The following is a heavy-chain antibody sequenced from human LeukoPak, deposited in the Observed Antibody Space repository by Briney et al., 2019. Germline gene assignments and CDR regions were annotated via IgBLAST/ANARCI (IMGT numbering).Heavy chain of an antibody. D-gene: IGHD6-13*01. CDR3: AKTGGYSSSWYDY. V-gene: IGHV3-9*01. CDR1: GFTLDDYA. J-gene: IGHJ4*02. Sequence: GRSLRLSCAASGFTLDDYAMHWVRQAPGKGLEWVSGISWNSGSIGYADSVKGRFTISRDNAKNSLYLQMNSLRAEDTALYYCAKTGGYSSSWYDYWGQGTLVTVSS. CDR2: ISWNSGSI.